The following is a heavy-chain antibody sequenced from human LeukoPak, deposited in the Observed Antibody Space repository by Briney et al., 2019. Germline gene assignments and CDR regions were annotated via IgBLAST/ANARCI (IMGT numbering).Heavy chain of an antibody. V-gene: IGHV4-59*01. CDR3: ARLASGSYYEPFDH. J-gene: IGHJ4*02. CDR1: GGSISGYY. Sequence: SETLSLTCTVSGGSISGYYWSWIRQPPAKGLEWIGYIYDSASTNYNPSLKSRVTISVDTSKNQFPLILSYVIAADTAVYYCARLASGSYYEPFDHWGQGTLVTVSS. D-gene: IGHD3-10*01. CDR2: IYDSAST.